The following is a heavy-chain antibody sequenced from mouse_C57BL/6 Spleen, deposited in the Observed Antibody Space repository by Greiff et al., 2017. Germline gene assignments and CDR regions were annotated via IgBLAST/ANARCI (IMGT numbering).Heavy chain of an antibody. Sequence: QVQLKESGAELVMPGASVKLSCKASGYTFTSYWMPWVKQRPGQGLEWIGEIDPSDSYTNYNQKFKGKSTLTVDKSSSTAYMQLSRLTSEDSAVYYCARVTTVVSDYYAKGYWGQGTSVTVSS. J-gene: IGHJ4*01. CDR1: GYTFTSYW. D-gene: IGHD1-1*01. CDR3: ARVTTVVSDYYAKGY. V-gene: IGHV1-69*01. CDR2: IDPSDSYT.